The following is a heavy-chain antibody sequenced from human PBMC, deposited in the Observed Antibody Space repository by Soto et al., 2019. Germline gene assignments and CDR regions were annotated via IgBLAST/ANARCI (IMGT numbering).Heavy chain of an antibody. J-gene: IGHJ5*02. CDR2: ISPDTSET. CDR1: EYSFANQW. D-gene: IGHD2-15*01. Sequence: GESLKISCKGSEYSFANQWIGWVRQMPGKGLEWMGIISPDTSETLYSPSLQGQVTISVDKSISTVYLQWNSLKASDTAMYYCTTRLHDVSKPSHWFDPWGQGTLVTVYS. CDR3: TTRLHDVSKPSHWFDP. V-gene: IGHV5-51*01.